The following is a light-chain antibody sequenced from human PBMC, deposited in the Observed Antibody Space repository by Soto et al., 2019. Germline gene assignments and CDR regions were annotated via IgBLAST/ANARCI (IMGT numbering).Light chain of an antibody. CDR2: GAS. CDR1: QSVCSRC. V-gene: IGKV3-20*01. Sequence: ETLLTQSPGTLSLSPGERVTLSCRASQSVCSRCFAWYQQKPGQSPRPLIYGASTRATGIPDRFSGSGSGTDFTLTISRLEPEDFAVYYCQHYGTTPWTFGQGTKVEIK. J-gene: IGKJ1*01. CDR3: QHYGTTPWT.